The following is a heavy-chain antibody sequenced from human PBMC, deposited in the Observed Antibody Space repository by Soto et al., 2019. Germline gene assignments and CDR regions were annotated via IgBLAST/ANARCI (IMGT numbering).Heavy chain of an antibody. CDR2: INPSGGST. CDR3: ARAMVREVMGY. J-gene: IGHJ4*02. Sequence: ASVKVSCKASGYTFTSYYMHWVRQAPGQGLEWMGIINPSGGSTNYAQKLQGRVTMTRDTSTSTVYMELRSLRSEDTAVYYCARAMVREVMGYWGQGTLVTVSS. CDR1: GYTFTSYY. D-gene: IGHD3-10*01. V-gene: IGHV1-46*01.